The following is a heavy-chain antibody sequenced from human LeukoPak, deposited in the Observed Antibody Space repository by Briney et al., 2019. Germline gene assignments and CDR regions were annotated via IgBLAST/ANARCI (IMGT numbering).Heavy chain of an antibody. Sequence: SESLSLTCAVYGGSFSGYYWSWIRQPPGKGLEWIGEINHSGSTNYNPSLKSRVTISVDTSKNQFSLKLSSVTAADTAVYYCARGTASSGWPFDYWGQGTLVTVSS. CDR3: ARGTASSGWPFDY. J-gene: IGHJ4*02. CDR1: GGSFSGYY. V-gene: IGHV4-34*01. D-gene: IGHD6-19*01. CDR2: INHSGST.